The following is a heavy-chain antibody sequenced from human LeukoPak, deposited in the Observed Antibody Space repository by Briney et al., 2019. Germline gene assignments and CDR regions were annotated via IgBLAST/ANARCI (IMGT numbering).Heavy chain of an antibody. CDR2: IYYSGST. CDR1: GGSVSSGSYY. Sequence: SETLSLTCTVSGGSVSSGSYYWSWIRQPPGKGLECIGYIYYSGSTNYNPSLKSRVTISVDTSKNQFSLKLSSVTAADTAVYYCAREGYSSSPLYFDYWGQGTLVTVSS. D-gene: IGHD6-13*01. J-gene: IGHJ4*02. V-gene: IGHV4-61*01. CDR3: AREGYSSSPLYFDY.